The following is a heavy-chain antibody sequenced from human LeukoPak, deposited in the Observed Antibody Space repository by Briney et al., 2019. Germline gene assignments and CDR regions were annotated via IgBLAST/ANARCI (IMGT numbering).Heavy chain of an antibody. D-gene: IGHD2-2*01. J-gene: IGHJ6*04. CDR1: GFTFSSYE. CDR3: ARAGYCSSTSCPSHYYYGMDV. CDR2: FSSSGSTI. V-gene: IGHV3-48*03. Sequence: GGSLRLSCAASGFTFSSYEMNWVRQAPGKGLEGVSYFSSSGSTIYYADSVKGRFTISRDNAKNSLYLQMNSLRAEDTAVYYCARAGYCSSTSCPSHYYYGMDVWGKGTTVTVSS.